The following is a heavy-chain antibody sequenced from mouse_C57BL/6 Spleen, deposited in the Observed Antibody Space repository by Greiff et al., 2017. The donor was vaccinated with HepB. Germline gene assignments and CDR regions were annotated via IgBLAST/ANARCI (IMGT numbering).Heavy chain of an antibody. CDR2: IYPRSGNT. Sequence: QVQLQQSGAELARPGASVKLSCKASGYTFTSYGISWVKQRTGQGLEWIGEIYPRSGNTYYNEKFKGKATLTADKSSSTAYMELRSLTSEDSAVYFCARRPYDSYYPDYWGQGTTLTVSS. V-gene: IGHV1-81*01. CDR1: GYTFTSYG. D-gene: IGHD2-3*01. CDR3: ARRPYDSYYPDY. J-gene: IGHJ2*01.